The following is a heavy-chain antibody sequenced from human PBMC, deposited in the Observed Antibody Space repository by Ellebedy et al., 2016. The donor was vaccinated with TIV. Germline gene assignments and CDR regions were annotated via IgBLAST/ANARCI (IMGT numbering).Heavy chain of an antibody. J-gene: IGHJ5*02. Sequence: GESLKISCAASGFTFSSYWMNWVRQAPGKGLEWVANIKEDGSDKYYVDSVKGRFTISRDNAKNSLYLQMNSLRAEDTAVYYCARSRRVTIVVVVLRGWFDPWGQGTLVTVSS. CDR3: ARSRRVTIVVVVLRGWFDP. V-gene: IGHV3-7*01. D-gene: IGHD3-3*01. CDR1: GFTFSSYW. CDR2: IKEDGSDK.